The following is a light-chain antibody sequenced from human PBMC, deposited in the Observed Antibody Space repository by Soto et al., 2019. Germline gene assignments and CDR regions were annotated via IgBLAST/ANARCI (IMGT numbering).Light chain of an antibody. CDR1: QNIRSW. CDR2: KAS. V-gene: IGKV1-5*03. J-gene: IGKJ2*01. Sequence: DIQMTQSPSTLSASLGDRVNITCRASQNIRSWLAWYQQKPGKAPKLLIYKASSLESGVPSRFSGSGSGTEFTLTISSLQPDDLATYYCQQYNSYSTFGQGTKLEIK. CDR3: QQYNSYST.